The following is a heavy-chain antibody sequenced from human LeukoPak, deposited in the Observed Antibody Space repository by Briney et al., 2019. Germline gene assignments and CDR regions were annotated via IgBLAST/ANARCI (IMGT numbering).Heavy chain of an antibody. J-gene: IGHJ3*02. CDR3: ARMGGSGTSLVPDAFDI. D-gene: IGHD3-10*01. CDR2: INPTGVIT. V-gene: IGHV1-46*01. Sequence: ASVTVSFEASGYTFTSYHMHWVRQALGQGLEWMGQINPTGVITYAQKVQGRVTMTRDTSTSTVYIELSSLRSEDTAVHYCARMGGSGTSLVPDAFDIWGQGTMVTVSS. CDR1: GYTFTSYH.